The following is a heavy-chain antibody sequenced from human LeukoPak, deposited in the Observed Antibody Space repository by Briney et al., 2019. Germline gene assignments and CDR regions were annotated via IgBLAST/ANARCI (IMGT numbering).Heavy chain of an antibody. Sequence: ASVKVSCKVSGYTLTELSMHWVRQAPGKGLEWMGGFDPEDGESIYAQKFQGRVTMTEDTSTDTAYMELSSLRSEDTAVYYCATALGRRPSGYDYHYWGQGTLVTVSS. D-gene: IGHD5-12*01. J-gene: IGHJ4*02. V-gene: IGHV1-24*01. CDR3: ATALGRRPSGYDYHY. CDR1: GYTLTELS. CDR2: FDPEDGES.